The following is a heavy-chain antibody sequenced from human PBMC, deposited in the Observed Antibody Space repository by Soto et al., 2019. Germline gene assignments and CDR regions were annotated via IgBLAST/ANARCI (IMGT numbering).Heavy chain of an antibody. V-gene: IGHV1-18*01. D-gene: IGHD6-19*01. CDR1: GCSFTNYG. CDR3: ARDRGVAPPVAGNTHYYYYMDV. CDR2: ISAYNGNT. Sequence: QDRLVKSGVEVKKPGASVRGSCMASGCSFTNYGITWVRQAPGQGFEWMGWISAYNGNTNYAQKFQGRVTLTTDASTSTAYLELRSLRSDDTAVYYCARDRGVAPPVAGNTHYYYYMDVWGKGTTVTVSS. J-gene: IGHJ6*03.